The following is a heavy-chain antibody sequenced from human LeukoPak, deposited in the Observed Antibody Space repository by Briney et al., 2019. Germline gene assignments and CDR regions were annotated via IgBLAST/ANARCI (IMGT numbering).Heavy chain of an antibody. CDR3: ARGQTPRVVTAPNS. Sequence: GGSLRLSCAASGFTVSSYYMSWVRQAPGKGLEWVSVIYSGGDTYYADSVKGRFTISRDNSKNTLYLQMNSLRAEDTAVYYCARGQTPRVVTAPNSWGQGTLVTVSS. D-gene: IGHD2-21*02. CDR2: IYSGGDT. V-gene: IGHV3-66*01. CDR1: GFTVSSYY. J-gene: IGHJ4*02.